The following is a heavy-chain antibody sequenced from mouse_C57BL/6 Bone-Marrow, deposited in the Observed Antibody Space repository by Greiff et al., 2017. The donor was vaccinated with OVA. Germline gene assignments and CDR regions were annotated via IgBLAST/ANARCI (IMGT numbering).Heavy chain of an antibody. J-gene: IGHJ2*01. V-gene: IGHV7-1*01. Sequence: EVKVVESGGGLVQPGRSLRLSCATSGFTFSDFYMEWVRQAPGKGLEWIAASRNKANDNTTESSASGKGRFIVSRYTSQSFLYLRMNTLRAKDTYIYYCARDACACYSIYYFDYWGQGTTLTVSS. D-gene: IGHD2-5*01. CDR3: ARDACACYSIYYFDY. CDR2: SRNKANDNTT. CDR1: GFTFSDFY.